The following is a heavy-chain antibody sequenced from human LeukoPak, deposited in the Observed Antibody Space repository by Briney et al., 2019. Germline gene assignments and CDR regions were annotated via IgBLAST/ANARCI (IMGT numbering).Heavy chain of an antibody. D-gene: IGHD1-26*01. CDR2: ISYSGST. CDR3: ARHRVSGSSYSALDY. Sequence: SETLSLTCTVSGGSISDFYWSWIRQPPGKGLERIGYISYSGSTNYNPSLKSRVIISVDTSKTHFSLNLSSVTAADTAFYYCARHRVSGSSYSALDYWGQGTLVSVSS. CDR1: GGSISDFY. J-gene: IGHJ4*02. V-gene: IGHV4-59*08.